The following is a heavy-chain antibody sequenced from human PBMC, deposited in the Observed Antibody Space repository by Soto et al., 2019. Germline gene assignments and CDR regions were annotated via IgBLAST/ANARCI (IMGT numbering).Heavy chain of an antibody. Sequence: QVQLVESGGGVVQPGRSLRLSCAASGFTFSSYGMHWVRQAPGKGLEWVAVISYHGRNKYYADSVKGRFTISRDNSKNTLYLQMNSLRAEDTAVYYCAKAQKYSGSYSLFDYWGQGTLVTPSS. D-gene: IGHD1-26*01. CDR2: ISYHGRNK. CDR3: AKAQKYSGSYSLFDY. CDR1: GFTFSSYG. J-gene: IGHJ4*02. V-gene: IGHV3-30*18.